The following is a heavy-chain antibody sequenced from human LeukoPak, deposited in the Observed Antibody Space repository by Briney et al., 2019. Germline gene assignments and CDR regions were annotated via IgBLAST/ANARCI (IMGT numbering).Heavy chain of an antibody. V-gene: IGHV3-48*03. J-gene: IGHJ3*02. D-gene: IGHD2-15*01. Sequence: PGGSLRLSCAASGFTFSSYEMNWVRQAPGKGLEWVSYISSSGSTIYYADSVKGRFTISRDNSKNTLNLQMNSLSADDTAVYYCAKGLGYCSAGSCSGTGAFDMWGQGTMVTVSS. CDR1: GFTFSSYE. CDR3: AKGLGYCSAGSCSGTGAFDM. CDR2: ISSSGSTI.